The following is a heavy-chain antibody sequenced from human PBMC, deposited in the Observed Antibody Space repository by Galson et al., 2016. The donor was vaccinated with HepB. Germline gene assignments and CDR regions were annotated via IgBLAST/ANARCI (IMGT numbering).Heavy chain of an antibody. D-gene: IGHD6-6*01. CDR2: ISSSSSTI. Sequence: SLRLSCAASGFTFSSYSMNWVRQAPGKGLEWVSYISSSSSTIYYVDSVKGRFTISRDNAKNSLYLQMSSLRDEDTAVYYCARVEYNSSSGANRFDYWGQGTLVTVSS. CDR1: GFTFSSYS. J-gene: IGHJ4*02. CDR3: ARVEYNSSSGANRFDY. V-gene: IGHV3-48*02.